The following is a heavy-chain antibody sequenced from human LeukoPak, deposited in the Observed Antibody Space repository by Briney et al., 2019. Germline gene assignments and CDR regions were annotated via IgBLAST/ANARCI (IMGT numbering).Heavy chain of an antibody. CDR3: ASVRSGHYTFWDY. D-gene: IGHD3-3*01. CDR1: GGSISSGDYY. J-gene: IGHJ4*02. CDR2: IYYSGST. Sequence: SETLSLTCTVSGGSISSGDYYWSWIRQPPGKGLEWIGYIYYSGSTYYNPSLKSRVTISVDTSKNQFSLKLSSVTAADTAVYYCASVRSGHYTFWDYWGQGTLVTVSS. V-gene: IGHV4-30-4*08.